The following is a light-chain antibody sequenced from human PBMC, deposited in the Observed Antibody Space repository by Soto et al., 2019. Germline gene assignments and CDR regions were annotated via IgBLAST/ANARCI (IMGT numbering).Light chain of an antibody. Sequence: EIVLTQSPGTLSLSPGERATLSCRASQSVTSNYLAWYQQKPGQAPRLLVYGASSRATGISARFSGSGSGTDFTLTISRLEPEDFAVYYCQHYVSPPITFGQGTRLEIK. V-gene: IGKV3-20*01. CDR2: GAS. CDR1: QSVTSNY. J-gene: IGKJ5*01. CDR3: QHYVSPPIT.